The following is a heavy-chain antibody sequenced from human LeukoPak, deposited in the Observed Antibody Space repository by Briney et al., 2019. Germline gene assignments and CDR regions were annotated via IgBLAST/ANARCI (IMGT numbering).Heavy chain of an antibody. V-gene: IGHV4-59*01. CDR3: ARQTVVSRTGYYFDY. CDR2: IYYSGST. D-gene: IGHD3-22*01. CDR1: GGSISSYY. J-gene: IGHJ4*02. Sequence: PSETLSLTCTVSGGSISSYYWSWIRQPPGKGLEWIGYIYYSGSTNYNPSLKSRVTISVDTSKNQFSLKLSSVTAADTAVYYCARQTVVSRTGYYFDYWGQGTLVTVSS.